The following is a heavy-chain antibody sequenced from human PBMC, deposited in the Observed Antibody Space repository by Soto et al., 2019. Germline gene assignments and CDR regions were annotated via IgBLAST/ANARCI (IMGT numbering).Heavy chain of an antibody. D-gene: IGHD1-26*01. V-gene: IGHV1-2*02. Sequence: QVQLVQSGTEVKRPGDSVKVSCKASGYTFTGYYVHWVRQAPGQGLEWMGWINPNSGDTYLAQRFQGRDTMNRDTSIGTAYMELRGLTSDDTAEYYCAKGGAIVAAGTRVYLYDAMDVWGQGTKVTVSS. CDR2: INPNSGDT. J-gene: IGHJ6*02. CDR3: AKGGAIVAAGTRVYLYDAMDV. CDR1: GYTFTGYY.